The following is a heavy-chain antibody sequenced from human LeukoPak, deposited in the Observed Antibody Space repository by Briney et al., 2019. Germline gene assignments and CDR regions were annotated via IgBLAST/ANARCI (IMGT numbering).Heavy chain of an antibody. V-gene: IGHV1-58*01. CDR3: AADLSKVGSTSCSRGSHCYYYYMDV. J-gene: IGHJ6*03. CDR1: GFTFTSSA. D-gene: IGHD2-2*01. Sequence: ASVKVSCKASGFTFTSSAVQWVRQARGQRLEWIGWIVVGSGNTNYAQKFQERVTITRDMSTSTAYMELSSLRSEDTAVYYCAADLSKVGSTSCSRGSHCYYYYMDVWGKGTTVTVSS. CDR2: IVVGSGNT.